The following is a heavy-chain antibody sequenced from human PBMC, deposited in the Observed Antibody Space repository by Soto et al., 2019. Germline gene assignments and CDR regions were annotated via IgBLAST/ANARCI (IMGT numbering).Heavy chain of an antibody. CDR1: GYTFTSND. CDR2: MDPNSGVS. CDR3: ARTRKFDFWRKGLDV. D-gene: IGHD3-3*01. Sequence: QVQLVQSWAEVKKPGASVRVSCKASGYTFTSNDITWVRQAPGQGLEWMGWMDPNSGVSGYAQRFQGRVTMTRNTSITTAHMELSSLTSEDTAVYYCARTRKFDFWRKGLDVWGQGTTVTVSS. V-gene: IGHV1-8*01. J-gene: IGHJ6*02.